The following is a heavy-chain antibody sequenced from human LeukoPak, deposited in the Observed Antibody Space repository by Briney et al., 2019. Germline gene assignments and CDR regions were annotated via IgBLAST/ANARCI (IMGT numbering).Heavy chain of an antibody. CDR1: GFTFTTYG. Sequence: GGSLRLSCAASGFTFTTYGIHWVRQAPGRGLDWVAFVRYDAIDKYYADSVKGRFTISRDSSKNTLYLQMNSLRAEDTAVYYCAKEIYYYGSGRFMDVWGQGTTVTVSS. D-gene: IGHD3-10*01. CDR3: AKEIYYYGSGRFMDV. CDR2: VRYDAIDK. V-gene: IGHV3-30*02. J-gene: IGHJ6*02.